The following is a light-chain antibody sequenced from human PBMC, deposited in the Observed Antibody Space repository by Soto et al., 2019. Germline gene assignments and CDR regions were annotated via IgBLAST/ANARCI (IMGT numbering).Light chain of an antibody. CDR1: QSISTW. J-gene: IGKJ1*01. CDR3: QHYHTYPWT. V-gene: IGKV1-5*03. CDR2: RAS. Sequence: DIQMTHSPSTLSSSIVYTVNITCRASQSISTWLAWYQQKPGKAPKVLIYRASSVEIGVPSRFSGSGSGTDFTLTISSLQPVDFATYYCQHYHTYPWTFGQGTKVDIK.